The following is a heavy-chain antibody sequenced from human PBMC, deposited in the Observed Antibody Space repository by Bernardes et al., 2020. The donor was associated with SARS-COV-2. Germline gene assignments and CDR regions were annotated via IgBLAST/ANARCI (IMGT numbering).Heavy chain of an antibody. CDR3: ARGPTVTRDNYYYYYGMDV. CDR2: ISAYNGTT. J-gene: IGHJ6*02. D-gene: IGHD4-4*01. Sequence: ASVKVSCKASGYTFTSYGISWVRQAPGQGLEWMGWISAYNGTTTYAQKLQGRVTMTTDTSTSTAYMELRSLRSDDTAVYYCARGPTVTRDNYYYYYGMDVWGQGTTVTGSS. V-gene: IGHV1-18*01. CDR1: GYTFTSYG.